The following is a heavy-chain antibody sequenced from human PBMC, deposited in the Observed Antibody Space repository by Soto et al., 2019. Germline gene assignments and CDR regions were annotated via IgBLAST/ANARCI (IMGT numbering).Heavy chain of an antibody. J-gene: IGHJ6*02. CDR3: ARAMVRGVMSDYYGMDV. Sequence: EVQLVESGGGLVKPGGSLRLSCAASGFTFSSYSMNWVRQAPGKGLEWVSSISSSSSYIYYADSVKGRFTISRDNAKNSLDLQMNSRRAEDTAVYYCARAMVRGVMSDYYGMDVWGPGTTVTVSS. CDR1: GFTFSSYS. D-gene: IGHD3-10*01. CDR2: ISSSSSYI. V-gene: IGHV3-21*01.